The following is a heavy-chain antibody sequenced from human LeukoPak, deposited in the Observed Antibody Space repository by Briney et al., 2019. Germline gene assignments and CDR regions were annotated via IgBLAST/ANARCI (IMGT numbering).Heavy chain of an antibody. CDR2: MNPNSGNT. D-gene: IGHD3-10*01. J-gene: IGHJ4*02. Sequence: ASVKVSCKASGYTFTSYDINWVRQATGQGLEWMGWMNPNSGNTGYAQKFQGRVTMTRNTSISTAYMELSSLRSEDTAVYYCARGWAPLGAIFHWGMRLYYFDYWGQGTLVTVSS. CDR1: GYTFTSYD. V-gene: IGHV1-8*01. CDR3: ARGWAPLGAIFHWGMRLYYFDY.